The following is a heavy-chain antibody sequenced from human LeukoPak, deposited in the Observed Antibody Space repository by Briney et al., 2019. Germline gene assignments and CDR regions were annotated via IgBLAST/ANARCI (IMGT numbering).Heavy chain of an antibody. CDR2: INPSGGST. V-gene: IGHV1-46*01. CDR3: ARAITCSGGGCYPGIGWFDP. D-gene: IGHD2-15*01. J-gene: IGHJ5*02. CDR1: GYTFTSYY. Sequence: ASVKVSCKASGYTFTSYYMHWVRQAPGQGLEWMGIINPSGGSTSYAQKFQGRVTMTRDTSTSTVYMELSSLRSEDTAVYYCARAITCSGGGCYPGIGWFDPWGQGTLVTVSS.